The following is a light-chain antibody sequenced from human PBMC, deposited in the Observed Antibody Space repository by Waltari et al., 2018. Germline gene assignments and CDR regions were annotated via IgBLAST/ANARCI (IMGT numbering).Light chain of an antibody. V-gene: IGLV2-8*01. CDR2: EVS. Sequence: SALTQPPSASGSPGQSVTISCTGTSSDVGGYNYVSGYQPHPGKAPKLMIYEVSKRPSGVPDRFSGSKSGNTASLTVSGLQAEDEADYYCSSYAGINTVIFGGGTKLTVL. J-gene: IGLJ2*01. CDR3: SSYAGINTVI. CDR1: SSDVGGYNY.